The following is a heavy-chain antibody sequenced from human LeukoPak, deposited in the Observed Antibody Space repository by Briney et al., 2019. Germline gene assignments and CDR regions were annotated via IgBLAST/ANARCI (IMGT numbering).Heavy chain of an antibody. D-gene: IGHD1-26*01. V-gene: IGHV3-53*01. Sequence: PGGSLRLSCAASGFTFSSNYMSWVRQAQGKGLEGVSLIYSGGSTYYADSVKGRFTISRDNSKNTLYLQMNSLRAEDTAVYYCARVWSRIVGATTSSEYWGQGTLVTVSS. CDR3: ARVWSRIVGATTSSEY. CDR1: GFTFSSNY. CDR2: IYSGGST. J-gene: IGHJ4*02.